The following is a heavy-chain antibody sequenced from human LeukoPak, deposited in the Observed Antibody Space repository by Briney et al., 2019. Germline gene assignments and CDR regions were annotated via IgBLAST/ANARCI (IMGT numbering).Heavy chain of an antibody. V-gene: IGHV4-61*02. D-gene: IGHD2-2*01. Sequence: SETLSLTCTVSGASISSGSYYWSWIRPPAGKGLEWIGRIYTSGSTNYNPSLKSRVTISVDTSKNQFSLKLSSVTAADTAVYYCARAWDYCSSTSCYSSFDYWGQGTLVTVSS. J-gene: IGHJ4*02. CDR2: IYTSGST. CDR3: ARAWDYCSSTSCYSSFDY. CDR1: GASISSGSYY.